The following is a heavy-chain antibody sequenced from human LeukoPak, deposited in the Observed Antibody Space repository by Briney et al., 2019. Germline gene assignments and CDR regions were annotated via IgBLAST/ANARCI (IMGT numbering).Heavy chain of an antibody. V-gene: IGHV3-15*01. J-gene: IGHJ4*02. Sequence: GGSLRLSCVASGLTFSNVWMSWLRQAPGKGLEWVGCIHTNIDGGIIDYAAPVRGRFTISRDDSKNTLYLQMNSLKTEDTAMYYCTVRSSIWGQGTLVTVSS. D-gene: IGHD6-13*01. CDR2: IHTNIDGGII. CDR1: GLTFSNVW. CDR3: TVRSSI.